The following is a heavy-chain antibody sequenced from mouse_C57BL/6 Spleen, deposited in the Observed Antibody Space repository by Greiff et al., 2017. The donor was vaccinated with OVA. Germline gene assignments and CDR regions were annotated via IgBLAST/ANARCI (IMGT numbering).Heavy chain of an antibody. J-gene: IGHJ4*01. CDR3: AREDSLYAMDY. CDR1: GYSITSGYY. V-gene: IGHV3-6*01. CDR2: ISYDGSN. Sequence: EVKLQESGPGLVKPSQSLSLTCSVTGYSITSGYYWNWIRQFPGNKLEWMGYISYDGSNNYNPSLKNRISITRDTSKNQFFLKLNSVTTEDTATDYCAREDSLYAMDYWGQGTSVTVSS.